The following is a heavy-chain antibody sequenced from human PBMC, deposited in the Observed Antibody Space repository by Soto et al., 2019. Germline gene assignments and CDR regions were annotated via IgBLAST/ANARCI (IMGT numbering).Heavy chain of an antibody. V-gene: IGHV3-23*01. J-gene: IGHJ1*01. CDR2: ISGSGGTT. CDR1: GFTFSTYA. CDR3: AKEDNYYDSSCYYLEYFHH. D-gene: IGHD3-22*01. Sequence: EVQLLESGGGLVQPGGSLRLSCEASGFTFSTYAMTWVRQAPGKGLEWVSIISGSGGTTYYADSVKGRFTISRDNSKNTLYLQMNSLRADDTAVYYCAKEDNYYDSSCYYLEYFHHWGQGTLVTVSS.